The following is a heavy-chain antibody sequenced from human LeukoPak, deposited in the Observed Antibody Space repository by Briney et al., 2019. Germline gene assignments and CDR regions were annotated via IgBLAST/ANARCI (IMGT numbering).Heavy chain of an antibody. CDR2: IYSGGST. CDR1: GFTVSSNY. CDR3: ASLRRLDYYYGMDV. Sequence: GGSLRLSCAASGFTVSSNYMSWVRQAPGKGLEWVSVIYSGGSTYYADSVKGRFTISRDNSKNTLYLQMNSLRAEDTAVYYCASLRRLDYYYGMDVWGQGTTVTVSS. V-gene: IGHV3-53*01. J-gene: IGHJ6*02.